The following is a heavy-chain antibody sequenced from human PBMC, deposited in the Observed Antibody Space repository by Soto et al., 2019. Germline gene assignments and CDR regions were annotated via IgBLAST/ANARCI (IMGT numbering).Heavy chain of an antibody. V-gene: IGHV3-30*18. J-gene: IGHJ6*02. CDR1: GFTFNNYG. D-gene: IGHD2-15*01. Sequence: PGGSLRLSCAASGFTFNNYGMNWVRQAPGKGLEWVAIISNDGSNKYYIESVRGRFTISRDNSKNMLVLQMNSLRVEDTAVYFCTKDGIFDSDGSLYYYYYGMDVWGQGTTVTVSS. CDR3: TKDGIFDSDGSLYYYYYGMDV. CDR2: ISNDGSNK.